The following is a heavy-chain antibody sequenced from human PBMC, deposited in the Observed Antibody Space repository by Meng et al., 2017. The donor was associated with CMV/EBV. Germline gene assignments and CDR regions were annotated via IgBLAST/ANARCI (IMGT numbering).Heavy chain of an antibody. D-gene: IGHD6-13*01. CDR2: IKQDGSEK. CDR3: ARARVYSSSWYGGFDY. V-gene: IGHV3-7*01. CDR1: GFTVSSYW. J-gene: IGHJ4*02. Sequence: GGSLRLSCAASGFTVSSYWMSWVRQAPGKGLEWVANIKQDGSEKYYVDSVKGRFTISRDNSKNTLYLQMNSLRAEDTAVYYCARARVYSSSWYGGFDYWGQGTLVTVSS.